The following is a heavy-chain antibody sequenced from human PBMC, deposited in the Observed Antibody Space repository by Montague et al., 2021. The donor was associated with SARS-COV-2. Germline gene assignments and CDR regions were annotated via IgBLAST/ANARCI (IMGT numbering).Heavy chain of an antibody. CDR2: ISYGGIA. Sequence: SETLSLTCAVSGVSITSTNWWSLVRQPPGKGLEWIGEISYGGIATYNPSLKSRATIPMDRSSNLFSLKLSSVTAADTAIYYCAGKVLTDPADYWGQGTLVTVS. J-gene: IGHJ4*02. V-gene: IGHV4-4*02. CDR3: AGKVLTDPADY. CDR1: GVSITSTNW.